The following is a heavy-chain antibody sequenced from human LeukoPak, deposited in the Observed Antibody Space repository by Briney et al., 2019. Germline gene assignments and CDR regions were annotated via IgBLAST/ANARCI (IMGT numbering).Heavy chain of an antibody. D-gene: IGHD4-17*01. V-gene: IGHV4-59*01. Sequence: SETLSLTCSVSGSSMNLYSWNWIRQSPGKGLEWIAYMYYSGTTNYNPSLENRAAISLDLSRHQFSLRLNSVTAADTAVYYCARWDGDYVFAFDIWGQGTMVTVSS. CDR1: GSSMNLYS. J-gene: IGHJ3*02. CDR2: MYYSGTT. CDR3: ARWDGDYVFAFDI.